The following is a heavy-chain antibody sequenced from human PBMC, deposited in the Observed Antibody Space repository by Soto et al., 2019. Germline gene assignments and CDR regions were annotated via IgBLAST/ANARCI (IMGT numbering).Heavy chain of an antibody. Sequence: EVQLVESGGGLVQPGGSLTLSCAASGFTFSNYWMTWVRQAPGKGPEWVANIKQDGGEKYYVDSVKGRFTISRNNAKNSLYLQMNSLRAEDTAVYYCARVIRFSFNWFDLWGQGTLVTVSS. V-gene: IGHV3-7*01. CDR2: IKQDGGEK. J-gene: IGHJ5*02. CDR3: ARVIRFSFNWFDL. D-gene: IGHD2-21*01. CDR1: GFTFSNYW.